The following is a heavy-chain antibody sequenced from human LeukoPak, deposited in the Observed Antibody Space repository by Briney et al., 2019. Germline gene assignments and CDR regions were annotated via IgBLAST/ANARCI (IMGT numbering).Heavy chain of an antibody. J-gene: IGHJ4*02. CDR2: IYSGGST. CDR3: ARDVKSGDYFDY. V-gene: IGHV3-66*01. Sequence: PGGSLRLSCAAPGFTVSSNYMSWVRQAPGKGLEWVSVIYSGGSTYYADSVKGRFTISRDNSKNTLYLQMNSLRAEDTAVYYCARDVKSGDYFDYWGQGTLVTVSS. D-gene: IGHD7-27*01. CDR1: GFTVSSNY.